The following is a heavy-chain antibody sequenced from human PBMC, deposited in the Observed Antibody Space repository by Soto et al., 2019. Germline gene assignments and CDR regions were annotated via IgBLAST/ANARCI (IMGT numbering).Heavy chain of an antibody. CDR2: IIPIFGTA. J-gene: IGHJ6*02. Sequence: SVKVSCKASGGTFSSYAISWVRQAPGQGLEWMGGIIPIFGTANYAQKFQGRVTITADESTSTAYMELSSLRSEDTAVYYCARYAKFFFYYYGMDVWGQGTTVTVSS. V-gene: IGHV1-69*13. CDR3: ARYAKFFFYYYGMDV. CDR1: GGTFSSYA.